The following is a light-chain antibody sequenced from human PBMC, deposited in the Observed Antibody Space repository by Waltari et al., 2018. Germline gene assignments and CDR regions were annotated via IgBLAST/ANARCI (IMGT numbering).Light chain of an antibody. CDR3: QQYYSYQCP. V-gene: IGKV1-8*01. Sequence: AIRMTQSPTPFSASTGARVTITCRASQGISSYLAWYQQKPGKAPQLLIYAASTSQTGAPSMFSSCGSPTDFTLTISCLQSEDFTTYDGQQYYSYQCPFGQLTKLGMK. CDR2: AAS. CDR1: QGISSY. J-gene: IGKJ2*02.